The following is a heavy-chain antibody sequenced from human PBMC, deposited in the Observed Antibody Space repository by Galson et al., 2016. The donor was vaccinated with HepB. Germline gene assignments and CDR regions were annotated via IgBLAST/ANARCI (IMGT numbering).Heavy chain of an antibody. Sequence: SCKASGGTFSTYAINWVRQAPGQGLEWMGRIIPIFGTANYAQRFQGRATITADEYTSTAYMELSSLRSEDTAVYYCARVLEGPYNWFDPWGQGTLVTVSS. CDR1: GGTFSTYA. CDR3: ARVLEGPYNWFDP. CDR2: IIPIFGTA. V-gene: IGHV1-69*01. J-gene: IGHJ5*02.